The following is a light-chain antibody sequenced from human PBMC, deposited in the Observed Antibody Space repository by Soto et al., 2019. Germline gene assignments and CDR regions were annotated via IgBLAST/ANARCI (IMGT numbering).Light chain of an antibody. CDR3: QQRYVWPIT. CDR2: DAS. V-gene: IGKV3-11*01. Sequence: DIVLTQSPVTLSLSPGERATLSCRAAQRIGDYLAWYQQKPGQAPRLIIYDASERAAGTPLRFGGSGSGSDYTLTISDLQPEDFAIYYCQQRYVWPITFGQGTRLEMK. J-gene: IGKJ5*01. CDR1: QRIGDY.